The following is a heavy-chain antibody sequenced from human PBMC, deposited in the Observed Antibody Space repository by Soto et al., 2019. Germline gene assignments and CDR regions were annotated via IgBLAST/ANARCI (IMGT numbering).Heavy chain of an antibody. Sequence: GGSLRLSCAASGFTFSSYDMHWIRQATGKGLEWVSAIGTAGDPYYPGSVKGRFAISRENAKNSLYLKRNSLGAGDTAVYYCARGRTGYYFDYWGQGTLVTVSS. CDR3: ARGRTGYYFDY. V-gene: IGHV3-13*05. J-gene: IGHJ4*02. D-gene: IGHD3-9*01. CDR1: GFTFSSYD. CDR2: IGTAGDP.